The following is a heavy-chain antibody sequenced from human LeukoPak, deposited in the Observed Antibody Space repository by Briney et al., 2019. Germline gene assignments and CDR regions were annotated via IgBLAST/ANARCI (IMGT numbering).Heavy chain of an antibody. CDR2: IYYSGST. CDR1: GGSISSGGYY. CDR3: ARGLGSGRRYYYYGMDV. V-gene: IGHV4-31*03. J-gene: IGHJ6*04. D-gene: IGHD3-10*01. Sequence: SQTLSLICTVSGGSISSGGYYWSWIRQHPGKGLEWIGYIYYSGSTYYNPSLKSRVTISVDTSKNQFSLKLSSVTAADTAVYYCARGLGSGRRYYYYGMDVWGKGTTVTVSS.